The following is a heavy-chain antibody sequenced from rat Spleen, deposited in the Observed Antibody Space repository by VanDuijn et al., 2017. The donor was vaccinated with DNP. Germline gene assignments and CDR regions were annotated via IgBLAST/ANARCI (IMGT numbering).Heavy chain of an antibody. CDR3: TTDLSGPSDY. Sequence: EVQLVESGGGPVQPGRSLKLSCVASGFIFSNYWMTWIRQAPGKGLEWVASISTGGGSTYYRDSVEGRFTLSRDNAKSSLYLQMDSLRSEDTAAYYCTTDLSGPSDYWGQGVMVTVSS. J-gene: IGHJ2*01. CDR2: ISTGGGST. CDR1: GFIFSNYW. V-gene: IGHV5-31*01. D-gene: IGHD3-1*01.